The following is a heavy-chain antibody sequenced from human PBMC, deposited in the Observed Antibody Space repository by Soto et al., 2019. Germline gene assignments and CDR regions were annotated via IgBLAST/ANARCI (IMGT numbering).Heavy chain of an antibody. V-gene: IGHV1-2*04. CDR1: GYTFTGYY. Sequence: ASVKVSCKASGYTFTGYYMHWVRQAPGQGLEWMGWINPNSGGTNYAQKFQGWVTMTRDTSISTAYMELSRLRSVDTAVYYGARGIGYDSSGSEWGECRVFETWAQGTMVTVPS. CDR3: ARGIGYDSSGSEWGECRVFET. D-gene: IGHD3-22*01. J-gene: IGHJ3*02. CDR2: INPNSGGT.